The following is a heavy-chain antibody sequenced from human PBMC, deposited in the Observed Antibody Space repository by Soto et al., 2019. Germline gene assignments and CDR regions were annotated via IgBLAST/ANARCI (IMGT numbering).Heavy chain of an antibody. V-gene: IGHV3-21*01. Sequence: PGGSLSLSCVASRFTFSRYSMNWVRQAPGKGLEWVSCISSSGSHIYYADSVKGRFTISRDDAKNSVFLQMNSLRAEDTAVYYCVRNNYDSSGRRPGDWFDPWGQGTLVTVSS. CDR2: ISSSGSHI. CDR1: RFTFSRYS. CDR3: VRNNYDSSGRRPGDWFDP. J-gene: IGHJ5*02. D-gene: IGHD3-22*01.